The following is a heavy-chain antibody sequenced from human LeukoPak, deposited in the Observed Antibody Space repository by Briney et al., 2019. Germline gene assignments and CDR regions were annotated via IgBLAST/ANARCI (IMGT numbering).Heavy chain of an antibody. V-gene: IGHV3-11*06. D-gene: IGHD3-22*01. Sequence: GGSLRLSCLASGFTFSDYYMSWVRQAPGKGLEWVSYISSSSYYTNSADSVKGRFTISRDNSKNTLYLQTNSLRTADTAVYYCPNGSMIVNSFLDYWGQGTLVTVSS. CDR3: PNGSMIVNSFLDY. CDR1: GFTFSDYY. J-gene: IGHJ4*02. CDR2: ISSSSYYT.